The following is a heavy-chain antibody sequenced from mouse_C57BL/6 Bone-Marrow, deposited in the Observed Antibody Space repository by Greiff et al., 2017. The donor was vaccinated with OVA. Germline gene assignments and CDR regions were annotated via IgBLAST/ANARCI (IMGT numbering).Heavy chain of an antibody. CDR2: IDPSDCYT. D-gene: IGHD1-2*01. V-gene: IGHV1-59*01. CDR1: GYTFTSYW. J-gene: IGHJ4*01. CDR3: ARRATTADY. Sequence: QVQLQQPGAELVRPGTSVKLSCKASGYTFTSYWMHWVKQRPGQGLEWIGVIDPSDCYTNYNQKFKGKATLTVDTASSTAYMQLSSLTSEDSAVYYCARRATTADYWGQGTSVTVSS.